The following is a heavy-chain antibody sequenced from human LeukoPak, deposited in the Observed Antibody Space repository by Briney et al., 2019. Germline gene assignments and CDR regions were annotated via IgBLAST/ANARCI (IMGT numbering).Heavy chain of an antibody. Sequence: PSETLSLTCAVYGGSFSGYYWSWIRQPPGKGLEWIGEINHSGSTNYNPSLKSRVTISVDTSKNQFSLKLSSVTAADTAVHYCAGNYYGSGSYYSEDRYWGQGTLVTVSS. D-gene: IGHD3-10*01. J-gene: IGHJ4*02. V-gene: IGHV4-34*01. CDR1: GGSFSGYY. CDR2: INHSGST. CDR3: AGNYYGSGSYYSEDRY.